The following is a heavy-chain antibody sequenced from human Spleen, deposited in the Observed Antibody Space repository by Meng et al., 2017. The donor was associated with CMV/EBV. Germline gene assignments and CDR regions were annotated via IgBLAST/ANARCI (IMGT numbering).Heavy chain of an antibody. CDR2: IKQDGSEK. CDR1: GFTFSSYW. CDR3: ARGGVVVVAATLPYYFDY. Sequence: GESLKISCAASGFTFSSYWMSWVRQAPGKGLEWVANIKQDGSEKYYVVSVKGRFTISRDNAKNSLYLQMNSLRAEDTALYHCARGGVVVVAATLPYYFDYWGQGTLVTVSS. J-gene: IGHJ4*02. V-gene: IGHV3-7*03. D-gene: IGHD2-15*01.